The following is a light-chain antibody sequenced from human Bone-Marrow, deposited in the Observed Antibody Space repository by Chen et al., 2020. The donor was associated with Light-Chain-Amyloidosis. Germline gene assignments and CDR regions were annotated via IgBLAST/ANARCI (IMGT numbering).Light chain of an antibody. J-gene: IGLJ2*01. CDR2: RDT. Sequence: SYELTQPPSVSVSPGQTARITCSGDDLPTKYAYWYQQKPGQAPVLVIHRDTERPSGISERFSGSSSGTTATLTSSGVQAEDEADYHCKSADRSGTYEVIFGGGTKLTVL. CDR3: KSADRSGTYEVI. V-gene: IGLV3-25*03. CDR1: DLPTKY.